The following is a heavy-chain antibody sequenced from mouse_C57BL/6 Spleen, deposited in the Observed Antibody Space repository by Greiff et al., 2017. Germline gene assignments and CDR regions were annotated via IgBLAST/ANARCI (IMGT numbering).Heavy chain of an antibody. CDR2: IDPSDSYT. CDR3: ASPHYYGSRPPAY. CDR1: GYTFTSYW. D-gene: IGHD1-1*01. Sequence: QVQLQQPGAELVRPGTSVKLSCKASGYTFTSYWMHWVKQRPGQGLEWIGVIDPSDSYTNYNQKFKGKATLTVDTSSSTAYMQLSSLTSEDSAVYYCASPHYYGSRPPAYWGQGTLVTVSA. J-gene: IGHJ3*01. V-gene: IGHV1-59*01.